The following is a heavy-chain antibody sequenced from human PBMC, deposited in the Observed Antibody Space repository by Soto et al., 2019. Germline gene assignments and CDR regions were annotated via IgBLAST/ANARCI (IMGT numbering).Heavy chain of an antibody. CDR2: ILPIFGTA. CDR1: GGTFSSYA. J-gene: IGHJ6*02. D-gene: IGHD3-3*01. CDR3: ASVRSTIFGVVTQGYYGMDV. V-gene: IGHV1-69*06. Sequence: QVQLVQSGAEVKKPGSSVKVSCKASGGTFSSYAISWLRQAPGQGLEWMGGILPIFGTANYAQKFQGRVTITADKSTSTADMELSSLRSEDTAVYYCASVRSTIFGVVTQGYYGMDVWGQGTTVTVSS.